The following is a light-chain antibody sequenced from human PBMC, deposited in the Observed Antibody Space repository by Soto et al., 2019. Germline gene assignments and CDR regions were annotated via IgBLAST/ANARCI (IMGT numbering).Light chain of an antibody. J-gene: IGKJ4*01. V-gene: IGKV4-1*01. CDR1: QSVLYSSNNKNY. Sequence: DIVMTQSPDSLAVSLGERATINCKSSQSVLYSSNNKNYLAWYQQKTGQSPKLLLYWASTRESGVPDRFSGSGSGTVFTLTISSLQAEDVAVYYCQQYYSPPLTFGGGTKVDIK. CDR3: QQYYSPPLT. CDR2: WAS.